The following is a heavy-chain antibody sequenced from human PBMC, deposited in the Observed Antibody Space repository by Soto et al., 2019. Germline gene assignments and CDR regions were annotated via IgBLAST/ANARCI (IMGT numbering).Heavy chain of an antibody. J-gene: IGHJ6*02. CDR3: ARRVAVAYYYGMDV. V-gene: IGHV4-39*01. Sequence: SETLSLTCTVSGGSISSSSYYWGWIRQPPGKGLEWIGSIYYSGGTYYNPSLKSRVTISVDTSKNQFSLKLSSVTAADTAVYYCARRVAVAYYYGMDVWGQGTTVTVSS. CDR2: IYYSGGT. D-gene: IGHD6-19*01. CDR1: GGSISSSSYY.